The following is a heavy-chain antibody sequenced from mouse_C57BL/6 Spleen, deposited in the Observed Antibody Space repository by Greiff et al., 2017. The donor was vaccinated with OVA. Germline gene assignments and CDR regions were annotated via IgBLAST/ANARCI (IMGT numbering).Heavy chain of an antibody. D-gene: IGHD1-2*01. CDR1: GYTFTSYW. CDR3: ARPTASYYFDY. V-gene: IGHV1-64*01. J-gene: IGHJ2*01. Sequence: QVQLKQPGAELVKPGASVKLSCKASGYTFTSYWMHWVKQRPGQGLEWIGMIHPNSGSTNYNEKFKSKATLTVDKSSSTAYMQLSSLTSEDSAVYYCARPTASYYFDYWGQGTTLTVSS. CDR2: IHPNSGST.